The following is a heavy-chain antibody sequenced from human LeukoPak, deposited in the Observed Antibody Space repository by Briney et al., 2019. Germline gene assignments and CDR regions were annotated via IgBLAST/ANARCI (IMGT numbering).Heavy chain of an antibody. D-gene: IGHD3-22*01. CDR2: ISGSGGST. J-gene: IGHJ4*02. Sequence: GGSLRLSCAASGFTFSSYAMSWVRQAPGKGLEWVSAISGSGGSTYYADSVKGRFTISRDNSKNTLYLQMNSLRVEDTAVYYCAKDSRRWKTYYYESSGLYYFAYWGQGTLVTVSS. CDR3: AKDSRRWKTYYYESSGLYYFAY. CDR1: GFTFSSYA. V-gene: IGHV3-23*01.